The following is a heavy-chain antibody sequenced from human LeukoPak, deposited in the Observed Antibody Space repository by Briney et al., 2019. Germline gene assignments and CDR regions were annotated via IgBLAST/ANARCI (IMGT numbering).Heavy chain of an antibody. CDR1: GGSFSGYY. J-gene: IGHJ4*02. D-gene: IGHD3-3*01. CDR3: ARGSDYFWSGYYFSY. V-gene: IGHV4-34*01. CDR2: IKHSGST. Sequence: SQTLSLTRAVYGGSFSGYYWSSIRQPPGKGLEWTGEIKHSGSTNYNPSLKSRVTISVDTSKNQFSLKLSSVTAADTAVYYCARGSDYFWSGYYFSYWGQGTLVTVSS.